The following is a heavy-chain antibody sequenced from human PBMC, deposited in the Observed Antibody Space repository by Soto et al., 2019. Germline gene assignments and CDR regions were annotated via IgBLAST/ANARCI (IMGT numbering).Heavy chain of an antibody. J-gene: IGHJ4*02. D-gene: IGHD6-19*01. CDR1: GFTFSSYA. Sequence: GGSLRLSCAASGFTFSSYAMHWVRQAPGKGLEWVAVISYDGSNKYYADSVKGRFTISRDNSRNTLYLQMNSLRAEDTAVYYCARIGDSSGWQDFDYWGQGTLVTVSS. V-gene: IGHV3-30-3*01. CDR2: ISYDGSNK. CDR3: ARIGDSSGWQDFDY.